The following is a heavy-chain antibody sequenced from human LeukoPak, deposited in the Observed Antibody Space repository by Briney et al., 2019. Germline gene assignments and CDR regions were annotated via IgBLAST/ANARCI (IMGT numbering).Heavy chain of an antibody. D-gene: IGHD1-26*01. Sequence: SETLSLTCTVSGDSFSRFLWSWIRQPPGKGVEWLGYINYRGNTNYNPSLKSRVTISVDTSKNQFSLKLTSVTAADTAVYYCARDGGEVGANTWFDPWGQGTLVTVSS. CDR1: GDSFSRFL. CDR3: ARDGGEVGANTWFDP. CDR2: INYRGNT. J-gene: IGHJ5*02. V-gene: IGHV4-59*01.